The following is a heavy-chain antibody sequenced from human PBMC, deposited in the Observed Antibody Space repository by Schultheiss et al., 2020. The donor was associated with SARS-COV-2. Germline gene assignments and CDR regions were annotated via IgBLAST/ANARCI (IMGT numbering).Heavy chain of an antibody. CDR2: IYHSGST. J-gene: IGHJ4*02. V-gene: IGHV4-38-2*01. CDR3: ARGGYYDSSGYSVFDY. CDR1: GYSISSGYY. Sequence: SETLSLTCAVSGYSISSGYYWGWIRQPPGKGLEWIGSIYHSGSTNYNPSLKSRVTISVDTSKNQFSLKLSSVTAADTAVYYCARGGYYDSSGYSVFDYWGQGTLVTVSS. D-gene: IGHD3-22*01.